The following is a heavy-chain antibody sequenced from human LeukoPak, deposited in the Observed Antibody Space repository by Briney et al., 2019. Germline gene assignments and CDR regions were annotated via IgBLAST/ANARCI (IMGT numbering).Heavy chain of an antibody. D-gene: IGHD1-26*01. CDR2: ISAYNGNT. J-gene: IGHJ4*02. V-gene: IGHV1-18*01. CDR3: ARALKAGAIFSGY. Sequence: ASVKVSCKASGYTFTSFGINWVRQAPGQGLEWMGWISAYNGNTNYAQRLQGRVTMTTDTSTSTAYMELRSLRYDDTAVYYCARALKAGAIFSGYWGQGTLVSVSS. CDR1: GYTFTSFG.